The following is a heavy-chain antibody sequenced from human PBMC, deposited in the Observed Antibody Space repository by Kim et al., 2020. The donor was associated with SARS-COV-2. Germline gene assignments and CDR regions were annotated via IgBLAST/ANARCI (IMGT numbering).Heavy chain of an antibody. V-gene: IGHV3-23*01. CDR1: GFTFSSYA. CDR2: IRGSGGST. D-gene: IGHD6-25*01. CDR3: AEAGSLVRLWNWFDP. Sequence: GGSLRLSCAASGFTFSSYAMSWVRQAPGKGLEWVSAIRGSGGSTYYADSVKGRFTISRDNSKNTLYLQMNSLRAEDTAVYYCAEAGSLVRLWNWFDPWGQGTLVTVSS. J-gene: IGHJ5*02.